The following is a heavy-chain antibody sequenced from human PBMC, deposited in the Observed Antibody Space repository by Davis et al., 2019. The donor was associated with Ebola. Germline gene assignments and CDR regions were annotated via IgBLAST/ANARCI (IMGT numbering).Heavy chain of an antibody. CDR2: MHPTADDT. CDR1: GYNFRNFH. D-gene: IGHD3-16*01. CDR3: VKDENWGFDY. V-gene: IGHV1-46*04. Sequence: ASVKVSCKASGYNFRNFHVHWVRQAPGQGLEWMGIMHPTADDTRYAQNLHGRVTMTTDTPTSTAYMELSGLKPEDTAVYFCVKDENWGFDYWGLGTLVTVSS. J-gene: IGHJ4*02.